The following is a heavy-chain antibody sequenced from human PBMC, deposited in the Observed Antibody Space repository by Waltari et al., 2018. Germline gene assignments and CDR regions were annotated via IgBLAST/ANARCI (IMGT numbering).Heavy chain of an antibody. CDR2: IWCCGSNK. V-gene: IGHV3-30*18. D-gene: IGHD6-6*01. CDR1: GFTFSSYG. CDR3: AKGGDSIAARRIDY. Sequence: QVQLVESGGGVVQPGRSLRLSCAASGFTFSSYGMHWVRQAPGKGLGGVDVIWCCGSNKYYADAVNGRFTIARDNSKNTLYLQMNSLRAEDTAMYYCAKGGDSIAARRIDYWGQGTLVTVSS. J-gene: IGHJ4*02.